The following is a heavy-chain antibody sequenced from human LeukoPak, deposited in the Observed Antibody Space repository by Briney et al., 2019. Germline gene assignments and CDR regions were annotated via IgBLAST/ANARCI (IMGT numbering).Heavy chain of an antibody. V-gene: IGHV7-4-1*02. D-gene: IGHD4-23*01. Sequence: ASVKVSCKASGYTFTSYAMNWVRQAPGQGLEWMGWINTNTGNPTYAQGFTGRFVFSLDTSVSTAHLQISSLKAEDTAVYYCARAQRNTVVSLDYYYGMDVWGQGTTVTVSS. CDR1: GYTFTSYA. CDR2: INTNTGNP. J-gene: IGHJ6*02. CDR3: ARAQRNTVVSLDYYYGMDV.